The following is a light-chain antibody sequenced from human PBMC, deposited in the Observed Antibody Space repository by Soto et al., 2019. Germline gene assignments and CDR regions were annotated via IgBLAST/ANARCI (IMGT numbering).Light chain of an antibody. V-gene: IGLV1-44*01. CDR2: SNN. CDR3: AAWDDSLNGRV. CDR1: SSNIGSNT. J-gene: IGLJ3*02. Sequence: QSVLTQPPSASGTPGQRVTISCSGSSSNIGSNTVNWYQQLPRTAPKLLIYSNNQPPSGVPDRFSGSKSGTSASLAISGLQSEDEADYYCAAWDDSLNGRVFGGGTKLTVL.